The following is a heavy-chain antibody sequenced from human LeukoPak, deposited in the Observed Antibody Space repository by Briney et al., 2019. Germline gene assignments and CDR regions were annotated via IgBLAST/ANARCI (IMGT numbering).Heavy chain of an antibody. J-gene: IGHJ4*02. CDR3: AKGRTTVRGPLDY. D-gene: IGHD4-17*01. V-gene: IGHV3-48*01. CDR1: GFTFSTYS. CDR2: ISSSSSTT. Sequence: GGSLRLSCAASGFTFSTYSMNWVRQAPGKGLEWVSYISSSSSTTYYTDSVKGRFTISRDNAKNSLYLQMNSLRAEDTAVYYCAKGRTTVRGPLDYWGQGTLVTVSS.